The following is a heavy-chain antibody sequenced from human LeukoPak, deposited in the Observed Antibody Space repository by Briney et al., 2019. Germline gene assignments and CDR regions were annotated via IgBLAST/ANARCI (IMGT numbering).Heavy chain of an antibody. CDR3: ARGTIMTPTLWYFDL. V-gene: IGHV1-69*04. J-gene: IGHJ2*01. CDR1: GGTFSIYA. Sequence: AAVKVSLKASGGTFSIYAISLVRQAPGQGLGWMGRIIPILGIANYAQKYQGRVTMTRDTSKSTVYMELSSLRSEDTAVYYCARGTIMTPTLWYFDLWGRGTLVTASS. D-gene: IGHD3-16*01. CDR2: IIPILGIA.